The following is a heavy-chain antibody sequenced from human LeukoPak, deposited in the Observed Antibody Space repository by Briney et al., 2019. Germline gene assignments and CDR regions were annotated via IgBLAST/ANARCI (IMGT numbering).Heavy chain of an antibody. CDR3: ARGGMDSSGYPYFDY. J-gene: IGHJ4*02. CDR2: INPNSGGT. V-gene: IGHV1-2*06. D-gene: IGHD3-22*01. Sequence: ASVKVSCKASGYTFTGYYMHWERQAPGQGLEWMGRINPNSGGTNYAQKFPGRVTMTRDPSISTAYMELSRLRSDDTAVYYCARGGMDSSGYPYFDYWGQGTLVTVSS. CDR1: GYTFTGYY.